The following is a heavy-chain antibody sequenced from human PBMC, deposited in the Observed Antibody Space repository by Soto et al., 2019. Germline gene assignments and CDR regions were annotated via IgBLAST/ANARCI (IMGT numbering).Heavy chain of an antibody. V-gene: IGHV3-21*01. J-gene: IGHJ4*02. CDR3: TTDTMSTVSNYFAY. CDR1: GFTFNSYS. Sequence: PGGSLRLSCAVSGFTFNSYSMNWVRQAPGKGLEWVSSISSFSNYMYYTDSVKGRFTISRDNARNSLYLQMNSLRAEDTAVYYCTTDTMSTVSNYFAYWGQGTLVTVSS. D-gene: IGHD4-4*01. CDR2: ISSFSNYM.